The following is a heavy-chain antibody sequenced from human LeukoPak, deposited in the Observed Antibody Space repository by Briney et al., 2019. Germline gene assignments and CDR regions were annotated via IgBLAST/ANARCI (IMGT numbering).Heavy chain of an antibody. J-gene: IGHJ2*01. Sequence: SETLSLTCTVSGGSISSGGYYWSWIRQHPGKGLEWIGYIYYSGSTYYNPSLKSRVTISVDTSKNQFSLKLSSVTAADTAVYYCARHSTTVVTAWYFDLWGRGTLVTVSS. CDR2: IYYSGST. CDR1: GGSISSGGYY. D-gene: IGHD4-23*01. V-gene: IGHV4-31*03. CDR3: ARHSTTVVTAWYFDL.